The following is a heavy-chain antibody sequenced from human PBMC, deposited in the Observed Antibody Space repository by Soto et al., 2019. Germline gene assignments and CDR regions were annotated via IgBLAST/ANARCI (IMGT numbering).Heavy chain of an antibody. D-gene: IGHD5-12*01. V-gene: IGHV3-30*18. CDR3: ANDYSEMATIEGGFDP. CDR1: GFTFSSYG. J-gene: IGHJ5*02. Sequence: QVQLVESGGGVVQPGRSLRLSCAASGFTFSSYGMHWVRQAPGKGLEWVAVISYDGSNKYYADSVKGRFTISRDNSRNTLYLQMNSLRAEDTAVYYCANDYSEMATIEGGFDPWGQGTLVTVSS. CDR2: ISYDGSNK.